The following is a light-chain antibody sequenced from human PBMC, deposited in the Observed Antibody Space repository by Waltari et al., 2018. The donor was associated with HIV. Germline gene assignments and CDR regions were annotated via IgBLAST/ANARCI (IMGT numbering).Light chain of an antibody. CDR2: QAS. CDR1: QNVGAF. Sequence: DIRLTQSPSTLSASAGDRVAITCRAGQNVGAFLAWYQQKPGKPPKLLIYQASILEGGVPSRFSGSVSWSDFTLTISGLQSDDFATYYCHQYASFSGTFGQGTKVEL. V-gene: IGKV1-5*03. CDR3: HQYASFSGT. J-gene: IGKJ1*01.